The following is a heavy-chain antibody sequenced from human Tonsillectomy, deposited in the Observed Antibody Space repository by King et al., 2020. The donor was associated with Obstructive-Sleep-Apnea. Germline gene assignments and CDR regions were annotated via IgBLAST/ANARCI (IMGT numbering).Heavy chain of an antibody. CDR2: IYYSGST. CDR1: GGSISSYY. D-gene: IGHD3-22*01. CDR3: ARGEWYYYDSSGLHLFDY. J-gene: IGHJ4*02. Sequence: VQLQESGPGLVKPSETLSLTCTVSGGSISSYYWSWIRQPPGKGLEWIGYIYYSGSTNYNPSLKSRVTISVDTSKNQFSLKLSPVTAADTAVYYCARGEWYYYDSSGLHLFDYWGQGTLVTVSS. V-gene: IGHV4-59*01.